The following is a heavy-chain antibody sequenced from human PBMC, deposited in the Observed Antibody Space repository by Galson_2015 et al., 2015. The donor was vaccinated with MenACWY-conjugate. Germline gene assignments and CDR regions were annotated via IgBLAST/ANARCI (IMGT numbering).Heavy chain of an antibody. D-gene: IGHD5-12*01. J-gene: IGHJ4*02. V-gene: IGHV3-11*04. CDR1: GFTFTDYY. CDR3: ARDRPYSGYDCDY. Sequence: SLRLSCAASGFTFTDYYMSWFRQAPGKGLEWVSYITDSSSTIFYTDSVKGRFTISRDNAKNSLYLQMNSLTAEDTAVYYCARDRPYSGYDCDYWGQGTLVTVSS. CDR2: ITDSSSTI.